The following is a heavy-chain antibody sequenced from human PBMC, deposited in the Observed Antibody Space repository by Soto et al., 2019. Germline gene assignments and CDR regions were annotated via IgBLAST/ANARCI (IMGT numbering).Heavy chain of an antibody. CDR2: IYYSGST. Sequence: SETLSLTCTVSCGSISSGDYYWSWIRQPPGKGLEWIGYIYYSGSTYYNPSLKSRVTISVDTSKNQFSLKLSSVTAADTAVYYCARADFSLRFDPWGQGTLVTVSS. V-gene: IGHV4-30-4*01. CDR3: ARADFSLRFDP. D-gene: IGHD3-3*01. J-gene: IGHJ5*02. CDR1: CGSISSGDYY.